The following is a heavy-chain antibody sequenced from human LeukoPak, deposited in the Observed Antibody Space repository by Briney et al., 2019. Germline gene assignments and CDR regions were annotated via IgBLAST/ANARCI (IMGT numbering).Heavy chain of an antibody. Sequence: GGSLRLSCAASAFTFDDYGMSWVRQAPGKGLELVAFIRSDGSNKYYADSVKGRFTISRDNSKNTLYLQMNSLRAEDTAVYYCAKGAHYYGSGSHRRGHYFDYWGQGTLVTVSS. CDR2: IRSDGSNK. D-gene: IGHD3-10*01. CDR1: AFTFDDYG. J-gene: IGHJ4*02. V-gene: IGHV3-30*02. CDR3: AKGAHYYGSGSHRRGHYFDY.